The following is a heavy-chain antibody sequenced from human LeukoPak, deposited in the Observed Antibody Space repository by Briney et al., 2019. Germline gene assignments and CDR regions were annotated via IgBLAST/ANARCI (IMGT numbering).Heavy chain of an antibody. J-gene: IGHJ6*02. Sequence: ASVKVSCKASGYTFTSYDINWVRQATGQGLEWMGWMNPNSGNTGYAQKFQGRVTMTRNTSISTAYMELGSLRSEDTAVYYCATFPNCGGDCLYYYGMDVWGQGTTVTVSS. CDR2: MNPNSGNT. D-gene: IGHD2-21*02. CDR1: GYTFTSYD. V-gene: IGHV1-8*01. CDR3: ATFPNCGGDCLYYYGMDV.